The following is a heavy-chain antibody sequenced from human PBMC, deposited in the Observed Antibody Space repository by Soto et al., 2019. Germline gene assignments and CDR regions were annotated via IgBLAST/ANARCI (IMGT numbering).Heavy chain of an antibody. Sequence: SETLSLTCTVSGGSISSSSYYWGWIRQPPGKGLEWIGSIYYSGSTYYNPSLKSRVTISVDTSKNQFSLKLSSVTAADTAVYYCVSRITIFGVGPFDYWGQGTLVTAPQ. CDR1: GGSISSSSYY. CDR3: VSRITIFGVGPFDY. J-gene: IGHJ4*02. CDR2: IYYSGST. V-gene: IGHV4-39*01. D-gene: IGHD3-3*01.